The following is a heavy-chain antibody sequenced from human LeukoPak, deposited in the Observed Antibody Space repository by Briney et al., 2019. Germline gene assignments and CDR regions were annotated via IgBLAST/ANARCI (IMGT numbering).Heavy chain of an antibody. CDR3: ARGGYSYGANWFDP. V-gene: IGHV4-31*03. CDR2: IYYSGST. J-gene: IGHJ5*02. Sequence: SETLSLACTVSGGSISSGGYYWSWIRQHPGKGLEWIGYIYYSGSTYYNPSLKSRVTIPVDTSKNQFSLKLSSVTAADTAVYYCARGGYSYGANWFDPWGQGTLVTVSS. CDR1: GGSISSGGYY. D-gene: IGHD5-18*01.